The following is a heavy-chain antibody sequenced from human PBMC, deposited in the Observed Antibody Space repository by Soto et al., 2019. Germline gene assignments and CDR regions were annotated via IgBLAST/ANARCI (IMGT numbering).Heavy chain of an antibody. Sequence: PSETLSLTCYLSVGSFHNFYWLWIRHPPGKGLEWVGHGHYSGGTSYSPSLNSRATISLDTSKSQLSLKLRSVTAADTAVYFCARGVDYYATSGYFSFDSWGQGIPVTVSS. V-gene: IGHV4-59*01. D-gene: IGHD3-16*01. CDR2: GHYSGGT. CDR1: VGSFHNFY. J-gene: IGHJ4*02. CDR3: ARGVDYYATSGYFSFDS.